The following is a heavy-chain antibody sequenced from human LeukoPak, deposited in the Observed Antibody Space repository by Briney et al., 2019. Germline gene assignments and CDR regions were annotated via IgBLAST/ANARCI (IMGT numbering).Heavy chain of an antibody. V-gene: IGHV3-74*01. D-gene: IGHD4-17*01. CDR1: GFTFSNYW. CDR3: AKGGATVIDY. J-gene: IGHJ4*02. Sequence: PGGSLRLSCAASGFTFSNYWMHWVRQAPGKGLVWVSRINSDGSSTTSVDSVKGRFTISRDNAKNTLYLQMNSLRAEDTAVYYCAKGGATVIDYWGQGTLVSVSS. CDR2: INSDGSST.